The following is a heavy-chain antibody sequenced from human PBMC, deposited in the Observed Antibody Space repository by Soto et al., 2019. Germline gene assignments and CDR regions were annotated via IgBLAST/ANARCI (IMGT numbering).Heavy chain of an antibody. V-gene: IGHV3-66*01. Sequence: GGSLRLSCTASGFIVSVTYVNWVRQAPGKGLEWVSVISNRGDTHYADSVRGRFSLSRDISDNTLHLQMNNLRVEDTAVYYCAKDSVSYNRIYDAFDIWGQGTVVTVSS. CDR1: GFIVSVTY. J-gene: IGHJ3*02. D-gene: IGHD3-3*02. CDR3: AKDSVSYNRIYDAFDI. CDR2: ISNRGDT.